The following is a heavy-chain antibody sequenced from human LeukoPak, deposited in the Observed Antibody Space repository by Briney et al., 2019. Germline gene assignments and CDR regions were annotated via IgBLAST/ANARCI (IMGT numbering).Heavy chain of an antibody. J-gene: IGHJ4*02. CDR3: ARDLAD. CDR2: LYSGGNT. CDR1: GFTFSIHG. V-gene: IGHV3-53*01. D-gene: IGHD2-15*01. Sequence: PGGSLRLSCAASGFTFSIHGMNWVRQAPGKGLEWVSVLYSGGNTYYADSVKGRFTISRDNSKNTLYLQMNSLRAEDTAVYYCARDLADWGQGTLVTVSS.